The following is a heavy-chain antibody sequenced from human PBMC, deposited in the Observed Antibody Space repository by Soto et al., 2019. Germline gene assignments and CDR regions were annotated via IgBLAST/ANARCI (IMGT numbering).Heavy chain of an antibody. D-gene: IGHD3-3*01. CDR2: ISYDGSNE. J-gene: IGHJ4*02. Sequence: PGGSLRLSCAASGFTFSSYAMHWVRQAPGKGLEWVALISYDGSNEYYADSDSVKGRFTISRDNSKNALYLQVNSLRVEDTAMYYCTRETMTIRLYFDYWGQGALVT. CDR1: GFTFSSYA. V-gene: IGHV3-30-3*01. CDR3: TRETMTIRLYFDY.